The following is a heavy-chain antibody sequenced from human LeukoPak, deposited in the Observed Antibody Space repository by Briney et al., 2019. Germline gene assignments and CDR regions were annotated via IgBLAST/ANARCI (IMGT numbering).Heavy chain of an antibody. V-gene: IGHV3-7*03. J-gene: IGHJ3*02. CDR3: AKDITGDLAHDAFDI. D-gene: IGHD1-14*01. CDR1: GFTFNSYR. Sequence: GGSLRLSCAASGFTFNSYRMSWVRQAPGKGLEWVANIKQDGSEKYYVDSVKGRFTISRDNAKNSLYLQMNSLRAEDTALYYCAKDITGDLAHDAFDIWGQGTMVTVSS. CDR2: IKQDGSEK.